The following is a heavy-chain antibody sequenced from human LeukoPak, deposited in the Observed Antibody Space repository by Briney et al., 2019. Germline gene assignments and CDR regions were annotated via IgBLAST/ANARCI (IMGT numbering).Heavy chain of an antibody. J-gene: IGHJ4*02. CDR2: IIPIFDTA. CDR1: GGTFSSYA. Sequence: ASVKVSCKASGGTFSSYAISWVRQAPGQGLEWMGGIIPIFDTANYAQKFQGRVTITTDESTSTAYMELSSLRSEDTAVYYCASSSVRYLFDYWGQGTLVTVSS. CDR3: ASSSVRYLFDY. V-gene: IGHV1-69*05. D-gene: IGHD5/OR15-5a*01.